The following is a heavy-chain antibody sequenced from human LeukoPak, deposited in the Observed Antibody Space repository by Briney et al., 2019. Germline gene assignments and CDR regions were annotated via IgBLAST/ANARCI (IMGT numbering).Heavy chain of an antibody. CDR3: ARASIVGATIDY. V-gene: IGHV4-34*01. J-gene: IGHJ4*02. CDR1: GGSFSGYY. CDR2: INHSGST. D-gene: IGHD1-26*01. Sequence: SETLSLTCAVYGGSFSGYYWSWIRQPPGKGLEWIGEINHSGSTNYNPSLKSRVTISVDTSKNQFSLKLSSVTAADTAVYYCARASIVGATIDYWGQGTLVTVSS.